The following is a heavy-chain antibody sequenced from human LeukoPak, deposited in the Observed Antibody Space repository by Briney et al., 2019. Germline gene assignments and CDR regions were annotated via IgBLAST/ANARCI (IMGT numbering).Heavy chain of an antibody. Sequence: ASVKVSCKASGYTFTSYDINWVRQATGQGLEWMGWMNPNSGNTGYAQKFQGRVTITRNTSISTTYMELSSLRSEDTAVYYCARDYYGSGKLDYWGQGTLVTVSS. CDR1: GYTFTSYD. J-gene: IGHJ4*02. V-gene: IGHV1-8*03. CDR2: MNPNSGNT. D-gene: IGHD3-10*01. CDR3: ARDYYGSGKLDY.